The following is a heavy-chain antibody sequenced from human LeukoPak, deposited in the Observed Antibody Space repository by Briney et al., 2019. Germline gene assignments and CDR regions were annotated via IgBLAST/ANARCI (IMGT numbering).Heavy chain of an antibody. V-gene: IGHV1-46*01. CDR2: INPSGGST. CDR3: ARARVGRLGELSLFDY. D-gene: IGHD3-16*02. J-gene: IGHJ4*02. Sequence: ASVKVSCKASGYTFTSYYMHWVRQAPGQGLEWMGIINPSGGSTSYAQKFQGRVTMTRDTSTSTVYMELSSLRSEDTAVYYCARARVGRLGELSLFDYWGQGTLVTVSS. CDR1: GYTFTSYY.